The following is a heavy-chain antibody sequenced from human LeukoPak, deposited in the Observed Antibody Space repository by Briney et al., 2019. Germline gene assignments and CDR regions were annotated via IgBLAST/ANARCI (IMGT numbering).Heavy chain of an antibody. J-gene: IGHJ3*02. CDR3: ARARDSYYDSSGYYYVLDAFDI. CDR1: GDSVSSNSAA. V-gene: IGHV6-1*01. D-gene: IGHD3-22*01. Sequence: SQTLSLTCAISGDSVSSNSAAWNWIRRSPSRGLEWLGRTYYRSKWYNDYAVSVKSRITINPDTSKNQFSLQLNSVTPEDTAVYYCARARDSYYDSSGYYYVLDAFDIWGQGTMVTVSS. CDR2: TYYRSKWYN.